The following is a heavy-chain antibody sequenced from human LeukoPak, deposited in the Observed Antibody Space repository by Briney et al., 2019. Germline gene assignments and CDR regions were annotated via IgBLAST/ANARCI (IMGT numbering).Heavy chain of an antibody. CDR2: IYYSGST. CDR1: GVPLSNGDYY. Sequence: SQTLSLTCSVSGVPLSNGDYYWNWIRQPPGKGLEWIGYIYYSGSTYYNPSLKSRVTISLDTSKNQFSLKLSSVTAADTAVYYCARGLRQPRHYYYYMDVWGKGTTVTVSS. V-gene: IGHV4-30-4*08. J-gene: IGHJ6*03. D-gene: IGHD1-1*01. CDR3: ARGLRQPRHYYYYMDV.